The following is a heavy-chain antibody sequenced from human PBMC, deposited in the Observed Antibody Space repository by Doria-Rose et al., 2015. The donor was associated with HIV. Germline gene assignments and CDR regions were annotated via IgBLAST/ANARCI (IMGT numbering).Heavy chain of an antibody. CDR3: AKAPIIGPKYYCYMDV. J-gene: IGHJ6*03. CDR2: ISSDSGAI. CDR1: GFSFESYA. D-gene: IGHD3-3*01. V-gene: IGHV3-9*01. Sequence: VQLVQSGGGLVQPGRSLRLSCVGSGFSFESYAMHWVRLAPGKGLEWVAGISSDSGAIGNADSVEGRFTISRDNAKKSVYLEMRSLRPEDTAFYYCAKAPIIGPKYYCYMDVWGKGTSVTVSS.